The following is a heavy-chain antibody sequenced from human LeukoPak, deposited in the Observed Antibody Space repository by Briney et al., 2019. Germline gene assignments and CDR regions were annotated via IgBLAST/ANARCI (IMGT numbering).Heavy chain of an antibody. CDR1: GFTFSSYS. CDR3: ARDFYSARGAYYDFWSGYPSPYYFDY. Sequence: GGSLRLSCAASGFTFSSYSMNWVRQAPGKGLEWVSSSSSSSSYIYYADSVKGRFTISRDNAKNSLYLQMNSLRAEDTAVYYCARDFYSARGAYYDFWSGYPSPYYFDYWGQGTLVTVSS. V-gene: IGHV3-21*01. J-gene: IGHJ4*02. CDR2: SSSSSSYI. D-gene: IGHD3-3*01.